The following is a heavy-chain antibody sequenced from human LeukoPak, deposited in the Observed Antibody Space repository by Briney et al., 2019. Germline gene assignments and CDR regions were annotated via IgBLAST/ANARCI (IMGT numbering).Heavy chain of an antibody. Sequence: SQTLSLTCTVSGGSISSGSYYWSWIRQPAGKGLEWIGRIYTSGSTNYNPSPKSRVTISVDTSKNQFSLKLSSVTAADTAGYYCAGTQTYYDFWSGQKQYYYGMDVWGQGTTVTVSS. CDR2: IYTSGST. V-gene: IGHV4-61*02. D-gene: IGHD3-3*01. J-gene: IGHJ6*02. CDR3: AGTQTYYDFWSGQKQYYYGMDV. CDR1: GGSISSGSYY.